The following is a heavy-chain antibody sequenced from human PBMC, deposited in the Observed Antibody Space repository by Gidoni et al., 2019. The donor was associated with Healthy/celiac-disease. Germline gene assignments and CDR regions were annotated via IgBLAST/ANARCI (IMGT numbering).Heavy chain of an antibody. J-gene: IGHJ3*02. D-gene: IGHD2-2*01. CDR3: ASGYCSSTSCSNDAFDI. CDR1: GFTFSSYA. CDR2: ISSNGGST. Sequence: EVQLVESGGGLVQPGGSLRLSCAASGFTFSSYAMHWVRQAPGKGLEYVSAISSNGGSTYYANSVKGRFTISRDNFKNTLYLQMGSLRAEDMAVYYCASGYCSSTSCSNDAFDIWGQGTMVTVSS. V-gene: IGHV3-64*01.